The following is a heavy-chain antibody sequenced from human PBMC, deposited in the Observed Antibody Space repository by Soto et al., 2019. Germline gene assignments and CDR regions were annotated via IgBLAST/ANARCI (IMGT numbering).Heavy chain of an antibody. CDR2: ISHDGSNQ. CDR3: AKETRSRAVTATRVNGMDV. V-gene: IGHV3-30*18. D-gene: IGHD2-21*02. J-gene: IGHJ6*02. CDR1: GFSFSDFG. Sequence: LRLSCAPSGFSFSDFGMHWVRQAPGKGLEWVAAISHDGSNQYYGDSVKGRFSISRDHSNNRLYLQMNNLKVEDSAIYFCAKETRSRAVTATRVNGMDVWGQGTTVTVSS.